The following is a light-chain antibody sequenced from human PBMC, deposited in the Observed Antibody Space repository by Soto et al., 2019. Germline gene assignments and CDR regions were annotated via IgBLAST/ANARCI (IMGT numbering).Light chain of an antibody. CDR1: QTISTY. CDR2: GAS. Sequence: DIQMTQSPSPLSASVGERVTITCRASQTISTYLNWYQQKPGKAPKLLIYGASSLQSGVPSRFSGSGSGTDFTLTISSLQPEDFGTYYCQQSFSTPRTFGQGTKVDTK. V-gene: IGKV1-39*01. J-gene: IGKJ1*01. CDR3: QQSFSTPRT.